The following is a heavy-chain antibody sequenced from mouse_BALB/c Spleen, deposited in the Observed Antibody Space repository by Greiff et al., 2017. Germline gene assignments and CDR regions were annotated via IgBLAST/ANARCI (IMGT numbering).Heavy chain of an antibody. CDR3: ARSITTATGCAMDY. Sequence: VQLQQSGPGLVQPSQSLSITCTVSGFSLTSYGVHWVRQSPGKGLEWLGVIWSGGSTDYNAAFISRLSISKDNSKSQVFFKMNSLQANDTAIYYCARSITTATGCAMDYWGQGTSVTVSS. CDR2: IWSGGST. CDR1: GFSLTSYG. D-gene: IGHD1-2*01. J-gene: IGHJ4*01. V-gene: IGHV2-2*02.